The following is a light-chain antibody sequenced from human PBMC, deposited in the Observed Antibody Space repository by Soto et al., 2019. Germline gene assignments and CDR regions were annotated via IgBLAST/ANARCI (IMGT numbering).Light chain of an antibody. CDR1: RSVSSN. CDR2: GAS. V-gene: IGKV3-15*01. Sequence: EIVMTQSPATLSVSPGERATLSCRASRSVSSNLAWYQQKPGQAPRLLIYGASTRATGIPARFSGSGSGTEFTLTISSLQSEDFAVYYCQQYNNWPHITFGQGTRLEIK. J-gene: IGKJ5*01. CDR3: QQYNNWPHIT.